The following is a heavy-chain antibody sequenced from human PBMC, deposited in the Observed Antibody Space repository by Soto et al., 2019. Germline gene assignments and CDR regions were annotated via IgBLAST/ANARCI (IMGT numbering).Heavy chain of an antibody. CDR2: VSSTGSFI. Sequence: SLRLSCAASGFTFSSYTMNWVRQAPGKGLEWVSSVSSTGSFIYYADSLKGRFTISRDNAQSSLSLQMSSLRAEDTAVYYCARETNPYTSSSHAFDIWGQGTMVTVSS. V-gene: IGHV3-21*01. J-gene: IGHJ3*02. CDR3: ARETNPYTSSSHAFDI. D-gene: IGHD6-6*01. CDR1: GFTFSSYT.